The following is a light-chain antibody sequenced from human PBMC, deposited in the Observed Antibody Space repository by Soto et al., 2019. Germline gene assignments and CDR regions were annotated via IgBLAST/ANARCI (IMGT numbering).Light chain of an antibody. CDR1: SSDIGGYYY. V-gene: IGLV2-14*01. Sequence: QSALTQPASVSGSPGQSITISCTGTSSDIGGYYYVSWYQQHPGKAPKLMIYERSNRPSGVSKRFSCSNSGNTSSLTISGLQAEDDGDDYCSSSTSSSMDYVFGAGTKVTVL. CDR3: SSSTSSSMDYV. J-gene: IGLJ1*01. CDR2: ERS.